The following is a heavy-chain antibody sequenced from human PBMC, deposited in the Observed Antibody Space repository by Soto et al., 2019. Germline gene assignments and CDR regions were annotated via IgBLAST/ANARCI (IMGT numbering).Heavy chain of an antibody. CDR1: GGSISSGGYS. Sequence: QLQLQESGSGLVKPSQTLSLTCAVSGGSISSGGYSWSWIRQPPGKGLEWIGYIYHSGSTYYNPSLKSRVTISVDRSKNQFSLKLSSVTAADTAVYYCARELSRITIFGVVTRGFDPWGQGTLVTVSS. D-gene: IGHD3-3*01. J-gene: IGHJ5*02. CDR3: ARELSRITIFGVVTRGFDP. V-gene: IGHV4-30-2*01. CDR2: IYHSGST.